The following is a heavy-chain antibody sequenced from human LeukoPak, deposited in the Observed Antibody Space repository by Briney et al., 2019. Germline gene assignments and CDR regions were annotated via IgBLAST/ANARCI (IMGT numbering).Heavy chain of an antibody. CDR1: GYTFTRYG. CDR2: ISAYNGNT. V-gene: IGHV1-18*01. CDR3: ARDGVVVVAASDY. J-gene: IGHJ4*02. Sequence: ASVKVSCKASGYTFTRYGINWVRQAPGQGLERMGWISAYNGNTNYAQKLQGRVTMTTDTSTSTAYMELRSLRSGDTAMYYCARDGVVVVAASDYWGQGTLVTVSS. D-gene: IGHD2-15*01.